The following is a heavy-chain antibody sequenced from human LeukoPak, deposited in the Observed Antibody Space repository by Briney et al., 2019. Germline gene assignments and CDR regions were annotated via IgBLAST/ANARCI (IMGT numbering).Heavy chain of an antibody. D-gene: IGHD3-22*01. CDR1: GFTFSSYG. CDR2: ISSSSSYI. CDR3: ARDLENYYDSSGYYYVGYFDY. Sequence: GGSLRLSCAASGFTFSSYGVNWVRQAPGKGLEWVSSISSSSSYIYYADSVKGRFTISRDNAKNSLYLQMNSLRAEDTAVYYCARDLENYYDSSGYYYVGYFDYWGQGTLVTVSS. J-gene: IGHJ4*02. V-gene: IGHV3-21*01.